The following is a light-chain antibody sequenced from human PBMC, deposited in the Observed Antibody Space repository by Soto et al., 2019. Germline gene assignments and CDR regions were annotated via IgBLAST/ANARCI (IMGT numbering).Light chain of an antibody. V-gene: IGLV4-69*01. Sequence: QLVLTQSPSTSASLGASVNLTCTLTSGHTTYAITWHQQQPQKGPRYLMRDNIDGSHRKGDGIPDRFSCSSSGAARYLTSADLQSEDEADYCGQTCGTGGHWVFGEGTKLTVL. CDR3: QTCGTGGHWV. J-gene: IGLJ3*02. CDR1: SGHTTYA. CDR2: DNIDGSH.